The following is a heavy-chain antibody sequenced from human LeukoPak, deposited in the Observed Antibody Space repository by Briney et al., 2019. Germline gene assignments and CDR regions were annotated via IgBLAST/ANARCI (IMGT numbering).Heavy chain of an antibody. CDR1: GFTLSSYS. CDR3: AKERSGGWPFDY. V-gene: IGHV3-23*01. D-gene: IGHD6-19*01. Sequence: GGSLRLSCAVSGFTLSSYSMNWVRQAPGKGLEWVSGISDSGDRTQYADSVKGRFTISRDNSKNTLYLQMNSLRAEDTAIYYCAKERSGGWPFDYWGQGTLVTVSS. CDR2: ISDSGDRT. J-gene: IGHJ4*02.